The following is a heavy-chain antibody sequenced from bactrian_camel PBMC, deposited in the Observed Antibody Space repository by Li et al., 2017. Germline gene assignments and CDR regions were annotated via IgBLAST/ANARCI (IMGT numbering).Heavy chain of an antibody. Sequence: DVQLVESGGGSVEAGGSLTLSCVASEFAFDMGWYRQAPGKGCELVASIVTGGGSTYYAESVKGRFTISEDNAKYTAYLQMDNLEPEDTAMYYCAVDTSRRCTAARLLFRLLALDALNWGQGTQVTVS. CDR3: AVDTSRRCTAARLLFRLLALDALN. CDR1: EFAFD. J-gene: IGHJ4*01. D-gene: IGHD2*01. CDR2: IVTGGGST. V-gene: IGHV3S40*01.